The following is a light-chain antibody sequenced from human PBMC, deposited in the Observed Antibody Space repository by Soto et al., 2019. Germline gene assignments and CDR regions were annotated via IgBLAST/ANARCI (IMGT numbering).Light chain of an antibody. V-gene: IGKV3-11*01. CDR1: QYINTR. Sequence: EIVLTQSPSTLSSFPCDRFTLSGRASQYINTRLAWYQHRPGQAPRLLIYQTSIRAAGIPARFSASGTGTDFTLTISDVQPEDFAVYYCHQRQSWPRTFGQGTKVDIK. CDR3: HQRQSWPRT. J-gene: IGKJ1*01. CDR2: QTS.